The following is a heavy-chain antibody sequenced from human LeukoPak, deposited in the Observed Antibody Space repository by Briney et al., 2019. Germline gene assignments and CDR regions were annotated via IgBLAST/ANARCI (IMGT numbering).Heavy chain of an antibody. V-gene: IGHV1-8*01. CDR2: VNPNTGDR. CDR1: GYTFTNYD. CDR3: ARGSTIAMAGLDGFDV. D-gene: IGHD6-19*01. J-gene: IGHJ3*01. Sequence: GASVKVSCKASGYTFTNYDINWVRQASGQGLEWMGWVNPNTGDRGYAPNFQGRITLTRSASISTASMELSGLASDDTAIYYCARGSTIAMAGLDGFDVWGQGTMVTVSS.